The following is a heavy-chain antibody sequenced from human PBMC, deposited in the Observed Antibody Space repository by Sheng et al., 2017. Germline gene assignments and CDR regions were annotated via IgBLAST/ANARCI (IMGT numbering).Heavy chain of an antibody. J-gene: IGHJ3*02. D-gene: IGHD1-26*01. CDR1: GFTFSSYG. CDR2: IWYDGSNK. V-gene: IGHV3-33*01. Sequence: QVQLVESGGGVVQPGRSLRLSCAASGFTFSSYGMHWVRQAPGKGLEWVAVIWYDGSNKYYADSVKGRFTISRDNSKNTLYLQMNSLRAEDTAVYYCAREGLVGATMGAFDIWGQGTMVTVSS. CDR3: AREGLVGATMGAFDI.